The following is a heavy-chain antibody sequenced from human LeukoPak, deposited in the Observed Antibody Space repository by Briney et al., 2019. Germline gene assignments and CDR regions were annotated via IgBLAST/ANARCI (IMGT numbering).Heavy chain of an antibody. CDR2: INHSGST. V-gene: IGHV4-34*01. D-gene: IGHD5-18*01. CDR3: ARSYSYGSFGFDY. Sequence: PSETLSLTCAVYGGSFSGYYWSWIRQPPGKGLEWIGEINHSGSTNYNPSLKSRVTISVDTSKNQFSLKLSSVTAADTAVYYCARSYSYGSFGFDYWGQGTLVTVSS. J-gene: IGHJ4*02. CDR1: GGSFSGYY.